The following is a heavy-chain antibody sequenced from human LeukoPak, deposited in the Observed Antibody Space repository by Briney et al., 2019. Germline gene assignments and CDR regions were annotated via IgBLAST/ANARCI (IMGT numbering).Heavy chain of an antibody. CDR2: INPNSGGT. V-gene: IGHV1-2*02. D-gene: IGHD3-22*01. J-gene: IGHJ4*02. CDR3: ARDPQWGDYYDSSGYQFDY. Sequence: EASVKVSCKASGGTFSSYAISWVRQAPGQGLEWMGWINPNSGGTNYAQKFQGRVTMTRDTSISTAYMELSRLRSDDTAVYYCARDPQWGDYYDSSGYQFDYWGQGTLVTVSS. CDR1: GGTFSSYA.